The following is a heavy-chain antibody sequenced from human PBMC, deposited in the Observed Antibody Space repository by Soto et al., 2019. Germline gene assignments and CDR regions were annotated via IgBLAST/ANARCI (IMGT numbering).Heavy chain of an antibody. V-gene: IGHV5-51*01. CDR1: RYRLTSYR. Sequence: GESLKISCKGSRYRLTSYRIGWVRQMPGKGLEWMGIIYPDDSDIRYSPSFQGQVTISADKSTSTAYLQWSSPKASDTAMYYCARWAEGVTTPHFDYWGQGTLVTVSS. CDR3: ARWAEGVTTPHFDY. CDR2: IYPDDSDI. J-gene: IGHJ4*01. D-gene: IGHD4-17*01.